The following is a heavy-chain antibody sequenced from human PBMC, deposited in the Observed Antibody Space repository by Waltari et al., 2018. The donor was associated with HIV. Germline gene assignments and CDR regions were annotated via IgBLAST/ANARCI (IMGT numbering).Heavy chain of an antibody. CDR2: IYPGDSDT. CDR3: ATSRSTYYDTGGYFDY. CDR1: GYSFTSYW. J-gene: IGHJ4*02. D-gene: IGHD3-22*01. V-gene: IGHV5-51*03. Sequence: EVQLVQSGAEVKKPGESLKISCKASGYSFTSYWIGWVRQMPGKGLEWMGIIYPGDSDTRYNPSFQGQVTISADKSISTAYLQWSSLKAADTAMYYCATSRSTYYDTGGYFDYWGQGTLVTVSS.